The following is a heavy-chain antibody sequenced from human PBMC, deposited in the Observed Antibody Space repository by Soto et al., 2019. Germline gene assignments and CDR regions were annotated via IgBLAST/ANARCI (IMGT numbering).Heavy chain of an antibody. D-gene: IGHD6-13*01. CDR1: GGTFSSYA. Sequence: QVQLVQSGAEVKKPGSSVKVSCKASGGTFSSYAISWVRQAPGQGLERMGGVIPIFGTANYAQKFQGRVTITADESTSTAYMELSSLRSEDTAVYYCARGNSSSWDPRRDYYGMDVWGQGTTVTVSS. CDR3: ARGNSSSWDPRRDYYGMDV. V-gene: IGHV1-69*01. J-gene: IGHJ6*02. CDR2: VIPIFGTA.